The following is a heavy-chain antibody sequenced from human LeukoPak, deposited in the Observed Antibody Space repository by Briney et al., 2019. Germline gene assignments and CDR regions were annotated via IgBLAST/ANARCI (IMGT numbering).Heavy chain of an antibody. J-gene: IGHJ3*02. CDR2: IYSGGST. D-gene: IGHD3-10*01. V-gene: IGHV3-53*01. CDR3: ARGGFGPSDALDI. Sequence: GGSLRLSCAASRFTVSSNYMTWVRQAAGKGLEWVSVIYSGGSTYYADSVKGRFTISRDNSENKLYLQMNSLRAEDTAAYYCARGGFGPSDALDIWGQGTVVTVSS. CDR1: RFTVSSNY.